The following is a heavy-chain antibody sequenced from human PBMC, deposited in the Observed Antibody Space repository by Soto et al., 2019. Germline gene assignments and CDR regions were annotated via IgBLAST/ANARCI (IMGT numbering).Heavy chain of an antibody. D-gene: IGHD6-19*01. CDR2: IWYDGSNR. V-gene: IGHV3-33*01. CDR1: GFTFSGYG. CDR3: ARDSVAGLDY. Sequence: PGGSLRLSCAASGFTFSGYGMHWVRQAPGKGLEWVAVIWYDGSNRYYADSVKGRFTISRDNSKSTAYMELSSLRSEDTAVYYCARDSVAGLDYWGQGTLVTVSS. J-gene: IGHJ4*02.